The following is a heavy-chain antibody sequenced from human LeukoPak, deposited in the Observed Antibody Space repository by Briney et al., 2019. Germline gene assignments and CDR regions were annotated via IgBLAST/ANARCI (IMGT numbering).Heavy chain of an antibody. CDR1: GGSIRSYH. V-gene: IGHV4-59*08. D-gene: IGHD3-10*01. CDR3: ARLPSYGSGSYLFDY. CDR2: ISDTGST. Sequence: SETLSLTCTVSGGSIRSYHWSWIRQPPGKGLEWIAYISDTGSTNSNPSLKSRVTTSVDTSKNQFSLKLSSVTAADTAVYYCARLPSYGSGSYLFDYWGQGTLVTVSS. J-gene: IGHJ4*02.